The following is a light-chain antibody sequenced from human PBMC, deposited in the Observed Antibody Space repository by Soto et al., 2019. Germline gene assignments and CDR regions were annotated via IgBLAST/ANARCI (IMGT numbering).Light chain of an antibody. CDR3: SSYTSSSTEV. Sequence: QTALTQPASVYGSPGQTITISCTGTSSDVGGYNYVSWYQQHPGKAPKLMIYDVSNRPSGVSNRFSGSKSGNTASLTISGHQAEDEADYYCSSYTSSSTEVFGTGTKVTVL. CDR1: SSDVGGYNY. CDR2: DVS. J-gene: IGLJ1*01. V-gene: IGLV2-14*01.